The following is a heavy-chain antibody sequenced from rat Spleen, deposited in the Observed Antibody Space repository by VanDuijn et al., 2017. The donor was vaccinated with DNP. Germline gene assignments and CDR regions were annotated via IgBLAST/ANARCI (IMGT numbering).Heavy chain of an antibody. CDR2: IWGDGNT. J-gene: IGHJ2*01. Sequence: QVQLKESGPVLVQASETLSLTCTVSGFSLTNYGVIWVRQSPGKGLEWMGIIWGDGNTDYNSALKSRRSINRDTSKSQVFLKMNSMQADDTAIYFCTRLGTRGGYYFEYWGQGVMVTVSS. D-gene: IGHD1-11*01. V-gene: IGHV2S75*01. CDR3: TRLGTRGGYYFEY. CDR1: GFSLTNYG.